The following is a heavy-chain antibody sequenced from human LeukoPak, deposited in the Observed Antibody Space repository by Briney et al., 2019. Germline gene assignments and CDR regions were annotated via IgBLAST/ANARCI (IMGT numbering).Heavy chain of an antibody. Sequence: ASVKVSCKASGYTFTSYGISWVLQAPGQGLEWLGWINTYNANTNYAQKLQGRVTMTTDTSTNTAYMELRSLRSGDTAVYYCARVKGGDSRDYWGQGTLVTVSS. CDR3: ARVKGGDSRDY. CDR1: GYTFTSYG. J-gene: IGHJ4*02. V-gene: IGHV1-18*01. D-gene: IGHD2-21*02. CDR2: INTYNANT.